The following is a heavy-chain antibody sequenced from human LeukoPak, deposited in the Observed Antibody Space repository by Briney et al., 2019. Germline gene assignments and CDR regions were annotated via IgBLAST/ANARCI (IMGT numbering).Heavy chain of an antibody. CDR3: ARGRGQYSSSPMDYYYYGMDV. CDR2: IYTSGST. Sequence: SETLSLTCTVSGGSISSGSYYWSWIRQPAGKGLEWIGRIYTSGSTNYNPSLQSRVTISVDTSKNQFSLKLSSVTAADTAVYYCARGRGQYSSSPMDYYYYGMDVWGQGTTVTVSS. J-gene: IGHJ6*02. V-gene: IGHV4-61*02. D-gene: IGHD6-6*01. CDR1: GGSISSGSYY.